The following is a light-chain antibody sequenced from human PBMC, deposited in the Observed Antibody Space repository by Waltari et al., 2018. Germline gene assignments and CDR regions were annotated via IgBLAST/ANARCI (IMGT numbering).Light chain of an antibody. CDR3: QQYYSWPLT. CDR2: WAS. V-gene: IGKV4-1*01. CDR1: QSVLYSSNSLNY. Sequence: DIVMTQSPDSLAVSLGERATINCKSSQSVLYSSNSLNYLAWYQHKPGQPPKLLIYWASTRESGVPDLFSGSGSGTDFTLTISSLQAEDVAVYYCQQYYSWPLTFGGGTKVEIK. J-gene: IGKJ4*01.